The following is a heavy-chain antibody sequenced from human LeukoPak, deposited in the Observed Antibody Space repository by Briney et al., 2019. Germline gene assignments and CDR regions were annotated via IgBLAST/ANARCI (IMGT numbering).Heavy chain of an antibody. CDR3: ARDGRSGWYSDY. Sequence: GRSLRLSCAASGFTFSSYAMHWVRQAPGKGLEWVAVISYDGSNKYYADSVKGRFTISRDNSKNTLYLQMNSLRVDDTALYYCARDGRSGWYSDYWGQGTLVTVSS. CDR1: GFTFSSYA. V-gene: IGHV3-30-3*01. CDR2: ISYDGSNK. J-gene: IGHJ4*02. D-gene: IGHD6-19*01.